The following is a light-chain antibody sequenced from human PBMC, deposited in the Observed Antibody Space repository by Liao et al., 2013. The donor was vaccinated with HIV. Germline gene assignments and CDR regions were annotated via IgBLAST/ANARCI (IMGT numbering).Light chain of an antibody. J-gene: IGLJ2*01. Sequence: SYELTQPPSVSVSPGQTANVTCSGDKLGDRFVFWYQQKPGQPPVLVIYEDTKRPSGIPGRFSGSSSGNTGTLTISGTQPMDEGDYYCQVWDRGPALFGGGTKLTVL. CDR2: EDT. CDR1: KLGDRF. V-gene: IGLV3-1*01. CDR3: QVWDRGPAL.